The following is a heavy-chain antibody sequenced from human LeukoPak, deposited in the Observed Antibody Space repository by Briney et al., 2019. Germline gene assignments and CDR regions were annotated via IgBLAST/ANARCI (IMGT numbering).Heavy chain of an antibody. D-gene: IGHD2-2*01. CDR3: ARYCSSTSCYSDY. Sequence: ASVKVSCKASGYIFTGYYMHWVRQAPGQGLEYMGRINPISGGTVYAQKFQGRVTMTRDTSITTAYMELTRLTSDDTAVYYCARYCSSTSCYSDYWGQGTLVTVSS. J-gene: IGHJ4*02. CDR1: GYIFTGYY. V-gene: IGHV1-2*06. CDR2: INPISGGT.